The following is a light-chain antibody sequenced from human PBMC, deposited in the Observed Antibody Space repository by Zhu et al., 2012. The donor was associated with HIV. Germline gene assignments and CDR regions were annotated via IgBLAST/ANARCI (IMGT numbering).Light chain of an antibody. CDR2: GAS. V-gene: IGKV3D-15*01. CDR3: QHYNNWQST. CDR1: QVVSSTY. J-gene: IGKJ2*02. Sequence: EIVLTQSPGTLSLSPGERATLSCRTSQVVSSTYLAWYQQKPGQAPRLVIYGASTRAAGIPDRFSGSGSGTEFTLTISSMQSEEFAVYFCQHYNNWQSTFGQGTKLEIK.